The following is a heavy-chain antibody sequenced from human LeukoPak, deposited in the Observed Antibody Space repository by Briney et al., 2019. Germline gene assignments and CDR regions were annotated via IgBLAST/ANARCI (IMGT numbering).Heavy chain of an antibody. D-gene: IGHD1-26*01. CDR3: TSLGSGSYYHYYYYMDV. Sequence: GGSLRLSCAASGFTFTEYSIIWVRQAPGKGLEWVGRIRSKVNSYATAYAASVKGRFTISRDDSKNTAYLQMNSLKTEDTAVYYCTSLGSGSYYHYYYYMDVWGKGTTVTVSS. CDR2: IRSKVNSYAT. J-gene: IGHJ6*03. CDR1: GFTFTEYS. V-gene: IGHV3-73*01.